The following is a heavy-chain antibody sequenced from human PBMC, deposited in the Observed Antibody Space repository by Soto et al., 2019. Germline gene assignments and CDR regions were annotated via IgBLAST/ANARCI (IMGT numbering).Heavy chain of an antibody. CDR3: ARAYASNKYWFDP. D-gene: IGHD2-2*01. CDR1: GGTFSSYI. Sequence: ASVKVSCKTSGGTFSSYIISWVRQAPGQGLEWMGGIIPIFGAATYAQKFQDRVTITADESTTTAYLELSSLRSEDTAVYFCARAYASNKYWFDPWGQGTQVTVSS. J-gene: IGHJ5*02. CDR2: IIPIFGAA. V-gene: IGHV1-69*13.